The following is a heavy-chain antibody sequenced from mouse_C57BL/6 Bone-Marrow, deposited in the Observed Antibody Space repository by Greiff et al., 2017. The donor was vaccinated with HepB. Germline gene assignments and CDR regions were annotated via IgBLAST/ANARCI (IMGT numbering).Heavy chain of an antibody. D-gene: IGHD1-1*01. CDR1: GFTFSDFY. Sequence: EVKLMDSGGGLVQSGRSLRLSCATSGFTFSDFYMEWVRQAPGKGLEWIAASRNKANDYTTEYSASVKGRFIVSRDTSQSILYLQMNALRAEDTAIYYCARDYYGGYYAMDYWGQGTSVTVSS. CDR3: ARDYYGGYYAMDY. J-gene: IGHJ4*01. CDR2: SRNKANDYTT. V-gene: IGHV7-1*01.